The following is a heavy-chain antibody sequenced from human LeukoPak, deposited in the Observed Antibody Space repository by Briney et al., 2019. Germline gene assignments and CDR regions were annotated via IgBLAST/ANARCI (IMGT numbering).Heavy chain of an antibody. CDR3: ARIKQLGERDY. V-gene: IGHV1-2*06. CDR2: INPNSGGT. Sequence: ASVKVSCKASGYTFTGYYMHWVRQAPGQGLEWMGRINPNSGGTNYAQKFQGRVTMTRDTSVSTAYMELSRLRSDDTAVYYCARIKQLGERDYWGQGTLVTVSS. CDR1: GYTFTGYY. D-gene: IGHD6-13*01. J-gene: IGHJ4*02.